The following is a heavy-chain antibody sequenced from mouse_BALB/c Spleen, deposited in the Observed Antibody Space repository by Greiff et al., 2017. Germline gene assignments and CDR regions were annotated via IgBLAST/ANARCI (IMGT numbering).Heavy chain of an antibody. J-gene: IGHJ2*01. V-gene: IGHV1-7*01. CDR3: ARDYGPDY. CDR2: INPSTGYT. D-gene: IGHD1-2*01. Sequence: QVQLQQSGAELAKPGASVKMSCKASGYTFTSYWMHWVKQRPGQGLEWIGYINPSTGYTEYNQKFKDKATLTADKSSSTAYMQLSSLTSEDSAVYYCARDYGPDYWGQGTTLTVSS. CDR1: GYTFTSYW.